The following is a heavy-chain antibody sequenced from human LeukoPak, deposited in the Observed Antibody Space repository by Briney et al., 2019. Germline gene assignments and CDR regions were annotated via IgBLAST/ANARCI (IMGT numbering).Heavy chain of an antibody. J-gene: IGHJ4*02. D-gene: IGHD6-19*01. CDR2: IYTSGST. Sequence: SETLSLTCPVSGGSISSYYWSWIRQPPGKGLEWIGYIYTSGSTNYNPSLKSRVTISVDTSKNQFSLKLSSVTAADTAVYYCVVTQKWLAFDYWGQGILVTVSS. CDR1: GGSISSYY. CDR3: VVTQKWLAFDY. V-gene: IGHV4-4*09.